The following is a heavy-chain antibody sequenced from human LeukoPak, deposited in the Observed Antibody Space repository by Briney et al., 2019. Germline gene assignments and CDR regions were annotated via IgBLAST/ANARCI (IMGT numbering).Heavy chain of an antibody. D-gene: IGHD4-23*01. CDR1: GSTFSGYG. V-gene: IGHV3-64*02. Sequence: PGGSLRLSCAASGSTFSGYGMVWVRQAPGKGLEYVSGITSNGGTTYYGDSVKGRFTISRDNSKDTLYLQMGSLRSEDMAVYYCARGIRWASDYWGQGTVVTVAS. CDR3: ARGIRWASDY. J-gene: IGHJ4*02. CDR2: ITSNGGTT.